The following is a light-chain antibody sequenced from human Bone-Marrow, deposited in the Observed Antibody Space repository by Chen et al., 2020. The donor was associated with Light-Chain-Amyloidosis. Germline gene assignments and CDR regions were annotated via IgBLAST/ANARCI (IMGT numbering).Light chain of an antibody. J-gene: IGLJ3*02. CDR3: QSYDSSLSGCV. Sequence: QSVLTQPPSASGVPGQRVTISCTGTSSNIGAGYDVHWYQQLPGSAPKLLFYGHSNRPSGVPDRVSGSKSGTSASLAITGLQAEDEADYYCQSYDSSLSGCVFGGGTKLTVL. CDR2: GHS. V-gene: IGLV1-40*01. CDR1: SSNIGAGYD.